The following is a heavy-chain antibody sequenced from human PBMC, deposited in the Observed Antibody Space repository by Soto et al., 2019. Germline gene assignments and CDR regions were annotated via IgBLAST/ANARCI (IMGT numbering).Heavy chain of an antibody. CDR1: AGSTSSDNY. D-gene: IGHD1-26*01. CDR3: ASCGRPLLLSAHDIRDGNWFDP. CDR2: IYYSGNT. J-gene: IGHJ5*02. V-gene: IGHV4-30-4*01. Sequence: PSETLSLTCTVSAGSTSSDNYWSWIRQPPGKGLEWIGPIYYSGNTDYNPSLKSRLAISIDTSKNQFSLKLSSVTAADTAVYYCASCGRPLLLSAHDIRDGNWFDPWGQGTMVTVSS.